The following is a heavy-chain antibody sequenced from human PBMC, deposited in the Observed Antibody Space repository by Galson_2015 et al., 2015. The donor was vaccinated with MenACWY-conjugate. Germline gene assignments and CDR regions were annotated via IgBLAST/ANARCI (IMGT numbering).Heavy chain of an antibody. CDR3: ARESGDSSGHPSS. J-gene: IGHJ5*02. V-gene: IGHV3-53*01. CDR2: IYRDGKT. Sequence: SLRLSCAASGFSVSSEYMSWVRQAPGKGLEWVSIIYRDGKTFYADSDQGRFIISRDNSKNTLYLQMNSPTAEDTAVYYCARESGDSSGHPSSWGQGTLVTVSS. D-gene: IGHD3-22*01. CDR1: GFSVSSEY.